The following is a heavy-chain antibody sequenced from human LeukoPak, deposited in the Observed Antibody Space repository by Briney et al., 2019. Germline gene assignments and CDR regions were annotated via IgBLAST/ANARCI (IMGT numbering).Heavy chain of an antibody. Sequence: PGGSLRLSCAGSGFTFSDYYMSWIRQAPGKGLEWISYMSGSGSSIYYADSVKGRFTISRDNAKKSLYLQMNSLRSEDTAVYYCARGGARLLWFGESASGDYWGQGTLVTVSS. CDR2: MSGSGSSI. D-gene: IGHD3-10*01. J-gene: IGHJ4*02. V-gene: IGHV3-11*01. CDR1: GFTFSDYY. CDR3: ARGGARLLWFGESASGDY.